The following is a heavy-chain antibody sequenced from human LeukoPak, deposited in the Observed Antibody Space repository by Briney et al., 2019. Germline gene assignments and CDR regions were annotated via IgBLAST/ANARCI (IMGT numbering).Heavy chain of an antibody. CDR1: GFTFSSYV. D-gene: IGHD6-19*01. CDR2: ISYDGSQK. V-gene: IGHV3-30*18. Sequence: GRSLRLSCAASGFTFSSYVMHWVRHAPGKGLELVAVISYDGSQKYYADSVKGRFTISRDNSNDTLYLQMNSLTAEDTAVYYCAKPVYSRGWYASTFDCWGQGTLVTVSS. J-gene: IGHJ4*02. CDR3: AKPVYSRGWYASTFDC.